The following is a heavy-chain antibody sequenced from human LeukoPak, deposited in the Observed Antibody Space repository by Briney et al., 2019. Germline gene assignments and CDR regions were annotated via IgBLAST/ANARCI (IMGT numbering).Heavy chain of an antibody. Sequence: GGSLRLSCTASGFTFGDYAMSWVRQAPGKGLEWVGFIRSKAYGGTTEYAASVKGRFTISRDDSKSIAYLQMNSLKTEDTAVYYCTRDADIAAAGATKYYYYYYYIDVWGKGTTVTVSS. CDR2: IRSKAYGGTT. J-gene: IGHJ6*03. CDR1: GFTFGDYA. D-gene: IGHD6-13*01. CDR3: TRDADIAAAGATKYYYYYYYIDV. V-gene: IGHV3-49*04.